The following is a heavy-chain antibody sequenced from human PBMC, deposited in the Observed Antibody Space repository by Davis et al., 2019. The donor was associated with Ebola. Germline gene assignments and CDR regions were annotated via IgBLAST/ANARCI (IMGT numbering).Heavy chain of an antibody. Sequence: GESLKISCAASGFTFSSYWMHWIRQAPGKGLEWISFISVSPTTIYYADSVQGRFTISRDNAKNSLFLQMDSLRADDTAVYYCATSPSAMFFDNWGQGTLVTVSS. D-gene: IGHD3-10*02. CDR3: ATSPSAMFFDN. CDR1: GFTFSSYW. V-gene: IGHV3-11*01. CDR2: ISVSPTTI. J-gene: IGHJ4*02.